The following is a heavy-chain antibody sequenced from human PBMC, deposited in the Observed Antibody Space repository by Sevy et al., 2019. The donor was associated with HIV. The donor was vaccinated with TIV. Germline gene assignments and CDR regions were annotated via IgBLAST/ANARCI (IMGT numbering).Heavy chain of an antibody. V-gene: IGHV3-30-3*01. CDR3: ARDDSSGYLFDAFDI. J-gene: IGHJ3*02. Sequence: GGSLRLSCAASGFTFSSYAMHWVRQAPGMGLEWVAVISYDGSNKYYADSVKGRFTISRDNSKNTLYLQMNSLRAEDTAVYYCARDDSSGYLFDAFDIWGQRTMVTVSS. D-gene: IGHD3-22*01. CDR2: ISYDGSNK. CDR1: GFTFSSYA.